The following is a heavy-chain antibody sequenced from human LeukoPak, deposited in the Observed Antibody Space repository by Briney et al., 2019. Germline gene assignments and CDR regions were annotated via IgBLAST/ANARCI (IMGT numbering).Heavy chain of an antibody. V-gene: IGHV3-30*18. D-gene: IGHD1-7*01. J-gene: IGHJ6*02. Sequence: PGGSLRLSCAASRFTFSSYGMHWVRQAPGKGLEWVAVISYDGSNKYYADSVKGRFTISRDNSKNTLYLQMNSLRAEDTAVYYCAKGELPRSQYYYYYGMDVWGQGTTVTVSS. CDR1: RFTFSSYG. CDR3: AKGELPRSQYYYYYGMDV. CDR2: ISYDGSNK.